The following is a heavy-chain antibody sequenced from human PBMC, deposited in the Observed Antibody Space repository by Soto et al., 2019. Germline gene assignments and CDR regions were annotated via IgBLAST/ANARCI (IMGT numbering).Heavy chain of an antibody. CDR3: ARPRTDFYRYYLDS. J-gene: IGHJ4*02. CDR1: GFTLKDCA. V-gene: IGHV3-23*01. Sequence: QPGWSLRLSCSTSGFTLKDCAISWVRQAPGKGLEWVSGISGSGGATYYTDSVEGRFTISKDFSKNTVSLQMTGLRVDDTAVYYCARPRTDFYRYYLDSWGQGALVTVSA. D-gene: IGHD3-3*01. CDR2: ISGSGGAT.